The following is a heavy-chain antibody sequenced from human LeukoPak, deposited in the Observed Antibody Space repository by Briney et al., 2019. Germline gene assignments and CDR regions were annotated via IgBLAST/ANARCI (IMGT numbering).Heavy chain of an antibody. D-gene: IGHD4-23*01. CDR2: ISPGGDTI. CDR3: ARRTTVVGPAPFDH. J-gene: IGHJ4*02. V-gene: IGHV3-23*01. CDR1: GFSFSIYA. Sequence: GASLRLSCAASGFSFSIYAMSRVRQAPGKGLEWVSAISPGGDTIYYLDSVKGRFTISRDNSKNTLYLQMNSLRAEDTAVYYCARRTTVVGPAPFDHWGQGTLVTVSS.